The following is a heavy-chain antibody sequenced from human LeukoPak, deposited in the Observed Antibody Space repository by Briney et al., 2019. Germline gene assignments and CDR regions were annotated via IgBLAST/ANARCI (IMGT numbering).Heavy chain of an antibody. Sequence: GGSLRLSCAASGFTFSSYEMNWVRQAPGKGLEWVSYISSSGGTIYYTDSVKGRFTISRDNAKNSLYLQMNSLRAEDTAVYYCARPPSITNPYYGMDVWRRGTTVTVSS. CDR3: ARPPSITNPYYGMDV. D-gene: IGHD3-3*01. J-gene: IGHJ6*02. CDR1: GFTFSSYE. V-gene: IGHV3-48*03. CDR2: ISSSGGTI.